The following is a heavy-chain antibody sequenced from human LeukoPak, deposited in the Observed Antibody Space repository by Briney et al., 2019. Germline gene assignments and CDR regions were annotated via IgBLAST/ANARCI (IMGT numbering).Heavy chain of an antibody. J-gene: IGHJ4*02. Sequence: GGSLRLSCAASGFTFSDYYMSWIRQAPGKGLEWVSYISSSGSTIHYADSVKGRFTISRDNAKNSLYLQMNSLRAEDTAVYYCAKLRTDDFWSGYVDYWGQGTLVTVSS. CDR3: AKLRTDDFWSGYVDY. D-gene: IGHD3-3*01. CDR2: ISSSGSTI. V-gene: IGHV3-11*01. CDR1: GFTFSDYY.